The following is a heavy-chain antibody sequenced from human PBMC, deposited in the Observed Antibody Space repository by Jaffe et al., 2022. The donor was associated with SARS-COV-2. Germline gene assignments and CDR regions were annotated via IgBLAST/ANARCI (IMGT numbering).Heavy chain of an antibody. CDR2: IYYSGST. V-gene: IGHV4-59*01. D-gene: IGHD2-15*01. CDR1: GGSISSYY. CDR3: ARGVRGYCSGGSCNYFDY. J-gene: IGHJ4*02. Sequence: QVQLQESGPGLVKPSETLSLTCTVSGGSISSYYWSWIRQPPGKGLEWIGYIYYSGSTNYNPSLKSRVTISVDTSKNQFSLKLSSVTAADTAVYYCARGVRGYCSGGSCNYFDYWGQGTLVTVSS.